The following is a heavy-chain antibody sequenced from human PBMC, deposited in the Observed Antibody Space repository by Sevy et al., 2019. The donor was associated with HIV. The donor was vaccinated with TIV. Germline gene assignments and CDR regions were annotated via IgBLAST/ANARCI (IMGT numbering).Heavy chain of an antibody. J-gene: IGHJ5*02. CDR1: GGIFSNYV. CDR2: FIPIFGKT. V-gene: IGHV1-69*13. CDR3: ARGNQGVPAAIHDWFDP. D-gene: IGHD2-2*01. Sequence: ASVKVSCKTSGGIFSNYVMHWVRQAPGQGLEWMGGFIPIFGKTKYAQKFQGRVTLTADESTGTAYRELGSLTSEDTAVYFCARGNQGVPAAIHDWFDPWGQGTLVTVSS.